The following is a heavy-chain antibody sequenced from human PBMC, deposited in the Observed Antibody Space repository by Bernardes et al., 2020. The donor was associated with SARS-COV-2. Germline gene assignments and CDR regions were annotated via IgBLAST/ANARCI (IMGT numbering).Heavy chain of an antibody. CDR2: INHSGST. Sequence: SETLSLTCAVYGGSFSGYYWSWIRQPPGKGLEWIGEINHSGSTNYNPSLKSRVTISVDTSKNQFSLKLSSVTAADTAVYYCARGDYYDSSGYGPYYFDYWGQGTLVTVSS. CDR1: GGSFSGYY. J-gene: IGHJ4*02. V-gene: IGHV4-34*01. CDR3: ARGDYYDSSGYGPYYFDY. D-gene: IGHD3-22*01.